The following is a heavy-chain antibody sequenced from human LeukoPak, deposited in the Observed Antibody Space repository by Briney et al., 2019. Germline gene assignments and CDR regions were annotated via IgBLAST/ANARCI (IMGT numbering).Heavy chain of an antibody. CDR2: IDQSGGYI. CDR3: ARVRAGYCTSTSCYTGMDV. J-gene: IGHJ6*02. Sequence: PGGSLRLSCTASGLTFSNYAMSWVRQAPAKGLEWVAGIDQSGGYIHYADSVRGRFTISRDNSKFTLYMQMNSLRAEDTAVYYCARVRAGYCTSTSCYTGMDVWGQGTTVTVSS. D-gene: IGHD2-2*01. CDR1: GLTFSNYA. V-gene: IGHV3-23*01.